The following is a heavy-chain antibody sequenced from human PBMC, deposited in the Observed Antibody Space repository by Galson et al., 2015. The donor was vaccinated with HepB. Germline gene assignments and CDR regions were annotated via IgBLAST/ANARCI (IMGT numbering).Heavy chain of an antibody. V-gene: IGHV1-2*02. CDR1: GYTFTGYY. D-gene: IGHD1-26*01. CDR3: ARGWEVGALSGAGPDDY. CDR2: INPNSGGT. Sequence: SVKVSCKASGYTFTGYYMHWVRQAPGQGLEWMGWINPNSGGTNYAQKFQGRVTMTRDTSISTAYMELSRLRSDDTAVYYCARGWEVGALSGAGPDDYWGQGTLVTVSS. J-gene: IGHJ4*02.